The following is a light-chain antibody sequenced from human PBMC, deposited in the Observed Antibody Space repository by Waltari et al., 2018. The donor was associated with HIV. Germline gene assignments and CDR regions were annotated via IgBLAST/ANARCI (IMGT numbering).Light chain of an antibody. V-gene: IGKV1-5*03. Sequence: IQMTQSPSNLSASVGATVILTCRARQEIDKWLAWYHQKPGRAPKLLCSMTSVLDSGVPSRCRGSGSGTTFTLTISGLQPDDIGTYFCQQYSTHYAFGQGTRVE. CDR2: MTS. CDR3: QQYSTHYA. J-gene: IGKJ2*01. CDR1: QEIDKW.